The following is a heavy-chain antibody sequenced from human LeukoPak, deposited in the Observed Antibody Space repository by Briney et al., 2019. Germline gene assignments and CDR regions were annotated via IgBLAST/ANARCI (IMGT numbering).Heavy chain of an antibody. CDR1: GFTFSSYW. V-gene: IGHV4-59*08. D-gene: IGHD4-17*01. CDR2: IYYSGST. Sequence: PGGSLRLSCAASGFTFSSYWMSWVRQAPGKGLEWIGYIYYSGSTNYNPSLKSRVTISVDTSKNQFSLKLSSVTAADTAVYYCASPNYGPNAFDIWGQGTMVTVSS. J-gene: IGHJ3*02. CDR3: ASPNYGPNAFDI.